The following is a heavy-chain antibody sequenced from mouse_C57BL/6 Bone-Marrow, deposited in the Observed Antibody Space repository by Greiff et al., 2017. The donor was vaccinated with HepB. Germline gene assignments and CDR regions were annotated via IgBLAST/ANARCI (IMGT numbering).Heavy chain of an antibody. J-gene: IGHJ1*03. CDR3: ARPITTVVAPWYFDV. V-gene: IGHV5-6*01. Sequence: DVHLVESGGDLVKPGGSLKLSCAASGFTFSSYGMSWVRQTPDKRLEWVATISSGGSYTYYPDSVKGRFTISRDNAKNTLYLQMSSLKSEDTAMYYCARPITTVVAPWYFDVWGTGTTVTVSS. D-gene: IGHD1-1*01. CDR1: GFTFSSYG. CDR2: ISSGGSYT.